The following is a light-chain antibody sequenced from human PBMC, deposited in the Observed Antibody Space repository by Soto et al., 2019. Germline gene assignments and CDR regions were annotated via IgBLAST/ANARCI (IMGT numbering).Light chain of an antibody. Sequence: EIVMTQSPATLSVSPGETATLSCRASQSVSYNLAWYQQKPGQGPRLLIYGAFTRATGIPARFSGSGSGTEFPLTISSLQSEDFRVYYWQQYKNWPPLTFGGGTKVEIK. CDR2: GAF. CDR3: QQYKNWPPLT. V-gene: IGKV3-15*01. CDR1: QSVSYN. J-gene: IGKJ4*01.